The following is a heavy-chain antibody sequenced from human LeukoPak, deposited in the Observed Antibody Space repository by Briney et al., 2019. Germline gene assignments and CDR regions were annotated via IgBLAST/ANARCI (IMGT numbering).Heavy chain of an antibody. J-gene: IGHJ4*02. Sequence: PSETLSVTCTVSGASVSSGSYYWSWIRQPPGKGLEWIGYMYYSGTSNYNPSLKSRVTISVDTSKNQFSLKLSSLTAADTAVYYCARDRDRLDYWGQGTLVTVSS. V-gene: IGHV4-61*01. CDR2: MYYSGTS. CDR1: GASVSSGSYY. CDR3: ARDRDRLDY. D-gene: IGHD3-22*01.